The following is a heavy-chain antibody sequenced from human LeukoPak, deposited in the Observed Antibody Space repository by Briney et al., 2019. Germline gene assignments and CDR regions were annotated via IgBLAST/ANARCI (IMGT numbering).Heavy chain of an antibody. Sequence: GESLKISCQGSGYSFTSYWIGWVRQMPGKGLEWMGIINPDDSDTRYSPSFQGQVTISADKSISTAYLQWSSLKASDTAMYYCARRKNDYYGSGMYYFDYWGQGTLVTVSS. V-gene: IGHV5-51*01. CDR1: GYSFTSYW. J-gene: IGHJ4*02. CDR3: ARRKNDYYGSGMYYFDY. CDR2: INPDDSDT. D-gene: IGHD3-10*01.